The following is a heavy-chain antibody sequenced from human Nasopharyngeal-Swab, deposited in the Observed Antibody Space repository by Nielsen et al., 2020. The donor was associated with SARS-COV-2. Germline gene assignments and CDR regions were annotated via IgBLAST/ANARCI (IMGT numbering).Heavy chain of an antibody. CDR3: AKASSIAAPRAYFQH. CDR1: GLSFSNFA. J-gene: IGHJ1*01. D-gene: IGHD6-6*01. CDR2: ISGSGDIT. Sequence: GGSLRLSCAASGLSFSNFAMNWVRQAPGTGLEWVSAISGSGDITYYADSVKGRFTISRDNSKNTLYLQMHSLRAEDTGLYYCAKASSIAAPRAYFQHWGRGTLVAVSS. V-gene: IGHV3-23*01.